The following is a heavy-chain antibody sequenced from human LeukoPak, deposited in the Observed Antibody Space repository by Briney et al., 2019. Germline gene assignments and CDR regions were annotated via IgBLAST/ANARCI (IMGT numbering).Heavy chain of an antibody. Sequence: AAVKVSCKASGYTFTSYGISWVRQAPGQGGEWMGWISAYNGNTNYEQKLQGRVTMTTDTSTSTAYMELRSLRSDDTAVYYCAREGGLRYFDWLRTTEYYFDYWGQGTLVTVSS. D-gene: IGHD3-9*01. CDR3: AREGGLRYFDWLRTTEYYFDY. J-gene: IGHJ4*02. V-gene: IGHV1-18*01. CDR2: ISAYNGNT. CDR1: GYTFTSYG.